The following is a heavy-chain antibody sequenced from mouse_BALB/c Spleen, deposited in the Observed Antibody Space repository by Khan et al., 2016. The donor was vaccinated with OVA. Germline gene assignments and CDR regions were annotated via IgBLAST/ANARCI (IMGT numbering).Heavy chain of an antibody. D-gene: IGHD1-1*01. J-gene: IGHJ3*01. CDR2: IWGDGST. V-gene: IGHV2-3*01. CDR3: ALYYYGRAWFAY. Sequence: QVQLKQSGPGLVAPSQSLSITCTVSGFPLTSYGVGWVRQPPGKGLEWLGVIWGDGSTNYRSALISRLNINKDNSKSQVFLKLNSLQTDDTATYCCALYYYGRAWFAYWGQGTLVTVSA. CDR1: GFPLTSYG.